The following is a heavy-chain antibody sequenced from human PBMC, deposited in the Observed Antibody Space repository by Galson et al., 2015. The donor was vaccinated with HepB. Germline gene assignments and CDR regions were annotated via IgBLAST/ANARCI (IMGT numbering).Heavy chain of an antibody. D-gene: IGHD2-2*01. CDR3: ARDGRDIVVVPAAGKSWFDP. CDR1: GGTFSSYA. Sequence: SVKVSCKASGGTFSSYAISWVRQAPGQGLEWMGGIIPILGIANYAQKFQGRVTITADKSTSTAYMELSSLRSEDTAVYYCARDGRDIVVVPAAGKSWFDPWGQGTLVTVSS. J-gene: IGHJ5*02. CDR2: IIPILGIA. V-gene: IGHV1-69*10.